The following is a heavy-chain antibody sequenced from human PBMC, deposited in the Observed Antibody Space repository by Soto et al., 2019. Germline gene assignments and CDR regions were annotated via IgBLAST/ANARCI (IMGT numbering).Heavy chain of an antibody. CDR1: GAYISDFS. CDR2: ITVNGNT. Sequence: QVQQLESGPGLVKPWDTLSLTCTVSGAYISDFSWSWIRQTAGKGLEWIGRITVNGNTQYNPSFRSRVTMSMDTSRIQLSQNLQSATAADTALYYCARESGENWTYAAHWGQGTLVTVSS. J-gene: IGHJ1*01. V-gene: IGHV4-4*07. CDR3: ARESGENWTYAAH. D-gene: IGHD1-7*01.